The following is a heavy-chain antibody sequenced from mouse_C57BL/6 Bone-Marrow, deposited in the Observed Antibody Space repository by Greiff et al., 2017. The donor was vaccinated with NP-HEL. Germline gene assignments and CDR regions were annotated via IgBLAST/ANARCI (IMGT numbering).Heavy chain of an antibody. J-gene: IGHJ2*01. CDR1: GFTFSNYW. D-gene: IGHD2-10*01. CDR2: IRLKSDNYAT. Sequence: EVKVEESGGGLVQPGGSMKLSCVASGFTFSNYWMNWVRQSPEKGLEWVAQIRLKSDNYATHYAESVKGRFTISRDDSKSSVYLQMNNLRAEDTGIYYCTGVSYQGFGDYWGQGTTLTVSS. CDR3: TGVSYQGFGDY. V-gene: IGHV6-3*01.